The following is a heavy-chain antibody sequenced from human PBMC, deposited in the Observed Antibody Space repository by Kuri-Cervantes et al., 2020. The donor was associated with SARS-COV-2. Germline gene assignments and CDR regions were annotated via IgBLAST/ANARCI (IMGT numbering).Heavy chain of an antibody. Sequence: GGSLRLSCTASGFNLSTTDMHWVRQAPGKGLEWVTFISSDGKNKKCMASGKGRFTISRDNSQNTLHLQMKSLRDEDTAIYYCAKDRAGVHDFWGQGTLVTVSS. CDR3: AKDRAGVHDF. D-gene: IGHD2-21*01. CDR2: ISSDGKNK. CDR1: GFNLSTTD. V-gene: IGHV3-30*18. J-gene: IGHJ4*02.